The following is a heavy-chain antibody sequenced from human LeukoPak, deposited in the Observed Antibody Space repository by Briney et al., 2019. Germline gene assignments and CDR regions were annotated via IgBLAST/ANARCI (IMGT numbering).Heavy chain of an antibody. CDR1: GYFISSGYY. D-gene: IGHD3-22*01. CDR3: AQFDSGGYYSTY. V-gene: IGHV4-38-2*02. Sequence: SETLSLTCTISGYFISSGYYWGWIRQPPGKGLEWIGSRYHRGSTYYNPSLKSRVTISVDTSKNQFSLNLTSVTAADTAVYYCAQFDSGGYYSTYWGQGTLVTVSS. CDR2: RYHRGST. J-gene: IGHJ4*02.